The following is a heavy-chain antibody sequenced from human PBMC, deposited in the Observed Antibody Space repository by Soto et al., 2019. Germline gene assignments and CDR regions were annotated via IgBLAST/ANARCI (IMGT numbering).Heavy chain of an antibody. D-gene: IGHD6-19*01. Sequence: SETLSLTCTVSGGSINSYYWSWIRQPAGKGLEWIGRIYTSGSTNYNPSLKSRVTASVDTSKNEVSLRLSSVTAADTAVYYCAICKAVPHYYGMDVWGQGTTVTVSS. V-gene: IGHV4-4*07. CDR1: GGSINSYY. J-gene: IGHJ6*02. CDR3: AICKAVPHYYGMDV. CDR2: IYTSGST.